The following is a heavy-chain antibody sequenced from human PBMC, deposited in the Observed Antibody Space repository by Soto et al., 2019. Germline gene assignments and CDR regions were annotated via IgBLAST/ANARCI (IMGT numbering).Heavy chain of an antibody. CDR3: ASARGVVVVAAIPYYYYGMDV. Sequence: QVQLVQSGAEVKKPGASVKVSCKASGYTFTSYDINWVRQATGQGLEWMGWMNPNSGNTGYAQKFQGRVTITSNTSLSPAYMELSGLRSEDTAVYYCASARGVVVVAAIPYYYYGMDVWGQGTTVTVSS. CDR1: GYTFTSYD. D-gene: IGHD2-15*01. CDR2: MNPNSGNT. V-gene: IGHV1-8*01. J-gene: IGHJ6*02.